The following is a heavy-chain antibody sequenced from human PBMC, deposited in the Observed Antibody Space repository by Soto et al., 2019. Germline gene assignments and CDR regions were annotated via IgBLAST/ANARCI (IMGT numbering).Heavy chain of an antibody. J-gene: IGHJ6*02. Sequence: PGESLKISCKGSGYSFTSYWISWVRQMPGKGLEWMGRIDPSDSYTNYSPSFQGHVTISADKSISTAYLQWSSLKASDTAMYYCASLSYYSHFWGPTLHYYGMDVWGQGTTVTVSS. V-gene: IGHV5-10-1*01. CDR3: ASLSYYSHFWGPTLHYYGMDV. CDR2: IDPSDSYT. D-gene: IGHD3-3*02. CDR1: GYSFTSYW.